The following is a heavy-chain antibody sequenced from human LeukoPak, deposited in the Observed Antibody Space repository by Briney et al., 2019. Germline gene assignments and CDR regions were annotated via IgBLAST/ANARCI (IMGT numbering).Heavy chain of an antibody. CDR2: TYYRSKWYN. CDR1: GDSVS. CDR3: AREWGIAVAMGMDV. J-gene: IGHJ6*02. Sequence: SQTLSLTCAISGDSVSRNWIRQSPSRGLEWLGRTYYRSKWYNDYAGSVKSRITINPDTSKNQFSLQLNSVTPEDTAVYYCAREWGIAVAMGMDVWGQGTTVTVSS. D-gene: IGHD6-19*01. V-gene: IGHV6-1*01.